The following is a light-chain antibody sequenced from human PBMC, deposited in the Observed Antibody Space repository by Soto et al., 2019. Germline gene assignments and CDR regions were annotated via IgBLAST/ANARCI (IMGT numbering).Light chain of an antibody. Sequence: EIVLRQSPGTLSLSPGERATLSCRASQSVSSRSLAWFQQKPGQAPRLLIYAASSRATGIPDRFSGSGFGTDFTLTISRLEPEDFAVYYCQHYGSSPWTFGQGTKVEIK. CDR2: AAS. CDR3: QHYGSSPWT. V-gene: IGKV3-20*01. CDR1: QSVSSRS. J-gene: IGKJ1*01.